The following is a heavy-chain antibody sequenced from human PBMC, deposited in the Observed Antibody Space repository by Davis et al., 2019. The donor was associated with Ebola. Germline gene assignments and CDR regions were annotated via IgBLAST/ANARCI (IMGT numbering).Heavy chain of an antibody. CDR2: INPNDGRT. CDR1: GYTFTNYY. J-gene: IGHJ3*02. D-gene: IGHD5-12*01. V-gene: IGHV1-46*03. CDR3: TTPGGQDSGYDVFDI. Sequence: ASSVNVSCKASGYTFTNYYMHSARQAPGQGLEWMGMINPNDGRTIYAQKFQGRVTVTRDTSTTTVYMDLSSLRSEDTALYYCTTPGGQDSGYDVFDIWGQGTMVTVSS.